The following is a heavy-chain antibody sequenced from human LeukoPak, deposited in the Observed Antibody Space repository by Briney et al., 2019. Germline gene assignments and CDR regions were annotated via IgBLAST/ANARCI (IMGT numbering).Heavy chain of an antibody. J-gene: IGHJ6*02. V-gene: IGHV4-59*08. CDR3: ARLSARSPSSGWYPYYYYGMDV. D-gene: IGHD6-19*01. CDR2: IYYSGST. Sequence: SGTLSLTCTVSGGSISSYYWSWIRQPPGKGLEWIGYIYYSGSTNYNPSLKSRVTISVDTSKNQFSLKLSSVTAADTAVYYCARLSARSPSSGWYPYYYYGMDVWGQGTTVTVSS. CDR1: GGSISSYY.